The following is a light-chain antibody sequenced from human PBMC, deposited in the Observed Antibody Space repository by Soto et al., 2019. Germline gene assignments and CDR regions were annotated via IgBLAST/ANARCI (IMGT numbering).Light chain of an antibody. CDR3: CSYAGGYTWV. V-gene: IGLV2-11*01. CDR1: SSDVGAYNY. Sequence: QSALTQPRSVSGSPGQSVTISCTGTSSDVGAYNYVSWYQQHPDKAPKFMIYDVNNRPSGVPDRFSGSKSGNTASLTISGLLAEDEGDYYCCSYAGGYTWVFGGGTKLTVL. CDR2: DVN. J-gene: IGLJ3*02.